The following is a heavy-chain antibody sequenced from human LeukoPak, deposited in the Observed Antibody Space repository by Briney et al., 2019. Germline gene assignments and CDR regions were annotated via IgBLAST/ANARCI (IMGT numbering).Heavy chain of an antibody. CDR3: AISDAFDI. V-gene: IGHV3-23*01. J-gene: IGHJ3*02. CDR1: GFIFSHYG. CDR2: IRSSGAIT. Sequence: GGSLRLSCVASGFIFSHYGMNWVRQAPGKGLEWVSGIRSSGAITYYADSVKGRFTISRDNSKNTLYLQMNSLRAEDTAVYYCAISDAFDIWGQGTMVTVSS.